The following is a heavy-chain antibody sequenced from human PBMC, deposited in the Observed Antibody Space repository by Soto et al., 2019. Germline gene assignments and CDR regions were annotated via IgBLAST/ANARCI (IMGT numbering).Heavy chain of an antibody. CDR3: ARDRPIFGVVIIRVGWFDP. D-gene: IGHD3-3*01. CDR1: GYSISSGYY. Sequence: SETLSLTCAVSGYSISSGYYWGWIRQPPGKGLEWIGSIYHSGSTYYSPSLKSRVTISVDTSKNQFSLKLSSVTAADTAVYYCARDRPIFGVVIIRVGWFDPWGQGTLVTVSS. J-gene: IGHJ5*02. CDR2: IYHSGST. V-gene: IGHV4-38-2*02.